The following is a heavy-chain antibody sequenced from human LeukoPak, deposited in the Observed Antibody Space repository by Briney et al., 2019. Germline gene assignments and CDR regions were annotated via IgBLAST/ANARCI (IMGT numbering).Heavy chain of an antibody. D-gene: IGHD3-10*01. CDR1: GGTFSSNA. J-gene: IGHJ4*02. CDR2: IIPIFGTA. Sequence: ASVKVSCKXSGGTFSSNAISWVRQAPRQGLEWMGGIIPIFGTANYAQKFQGRVTITTDESTSTAYMELSSLRSEDTAVYYCARDRSGSYYRDWGQGTLVTVSS. CDR3: ARDRSGSYYRD. V-gene: IGHV1-69*05.